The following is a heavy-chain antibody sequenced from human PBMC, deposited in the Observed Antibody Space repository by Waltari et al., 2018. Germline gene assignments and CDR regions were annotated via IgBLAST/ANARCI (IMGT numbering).Heavy chain of an antibody. CDR3: ARDRWAAERPYKLLDL. CDR2: FNPSTGNT. V-gene: IGHV1-2*02. D-gene: IGHD6-13*01. J-gene: IGHJ5*02. CDR1: GYPFIGYH. Sequence: QVHLVQSGAEVKKPGASVKVSCKASGYPFIGYHMHWVRQDPGQGLEWMGCFNPSTGNTNDGQKFQGRVTLTRDTPNTTAYMGLSGLTSDDTAVYYRARDRWAAERPYKLLDLWGQGTQVTVSS.